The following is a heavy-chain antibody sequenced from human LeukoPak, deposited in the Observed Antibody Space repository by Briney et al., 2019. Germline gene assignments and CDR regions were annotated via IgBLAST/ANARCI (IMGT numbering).Heavy chain of an antibody. J-gene: IGHJ5*02. CDR3: AREARLEDWFDP. Sequence: PSETLSLTCTVSGGSVSSGSYYWSWIRQPPGKGLEWIGYIYYSGSTNYNPSLKSRVTISVDTSKNQFSLKLSSVTAADTAVYYCAREARLEDWFDPWGQGTLVTVSS. CDR2: IYYSGST. V-gene: IGHV4-61*01. D-gene: IGHD6-25*01. CDR1: GGSVSSGSYY.